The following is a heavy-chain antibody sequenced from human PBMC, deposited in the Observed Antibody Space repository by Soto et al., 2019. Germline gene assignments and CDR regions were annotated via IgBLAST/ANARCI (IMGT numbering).Heavy chain of an antibody. CDR3: AREDTITIFGVVMTTPIDY. D-gene: IGHD3-3*01. J-gene: IGHJ4*02. CDR1: GYTFTSYG. Sequence: ASVKVSCKASGYTFTSYGISWVRQAPGQGLEWMGWISAYNGNTNYAQKLQGRVTMTTDTSTSTAYMELRSLRSDDTAVYYCAREDTITIFGVVMTTPIDYWGQGTLVTAPQ. CDR2: ISAYNGNT. V-gene: IGHV1-18*04.